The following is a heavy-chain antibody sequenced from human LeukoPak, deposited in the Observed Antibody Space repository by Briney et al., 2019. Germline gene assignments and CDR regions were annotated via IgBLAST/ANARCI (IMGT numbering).Heavy chain of an antibody. CDR3: ARARRRFDP. V-gene: IGHV4-34*01. J-gene: IGHJ5*02. CDR2: INHSGST. CDR1: GGSFSGYY. Sequence: SETLSLTCAVYGGSFSGYYWSWIRQPPGEGLEWIGEINHSGSTNYNPSLKSRVTISVDTSKNQFSLKLSSVTAADTAVYYCARARRRFDPWGQGTLVTVSS.